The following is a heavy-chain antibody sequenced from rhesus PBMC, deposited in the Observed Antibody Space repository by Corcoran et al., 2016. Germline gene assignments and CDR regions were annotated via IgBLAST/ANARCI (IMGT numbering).Heavy chain of an antibody. CDR1: GGPISSSYYN. CDR3: ARRFTSGWFDY. Sequence: QVQLQESGPGLVKPSETLSLTCAVSGGPISSSYYNWSWIRQAPGKGLEWMGAISYGGTPSSPPSLKSRVTISRDTSKNQFSLKVNSVTAADTAMYYCARRFTSGWFDYWGQGVLVTVSS. J-gene: IGHJ4*01. CDR2: ISYGGTP. D-gene: IGHD6-31*01. V-gene: IGHV4-122*02.